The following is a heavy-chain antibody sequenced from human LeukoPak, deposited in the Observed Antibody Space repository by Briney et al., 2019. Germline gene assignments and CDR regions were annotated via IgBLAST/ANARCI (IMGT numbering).Heavy chain of an antibody. CDR2: IYPGDSDT. D-gene: IGHD3-10*01. Sequence: GESLKISCKGSGYRFTSYWIGWVRQKPGKGLEWMGIIYPGDSDTRYSPSFRGQVTISADKSISTAYLQWSSLKASDTAMYYCARSDGSGSFPPYFDYWGQGTLVTVSS. J-gene: IGHJ4*02. CDR3: ARSDGSGSFPPYFDY. CDR1: GYRFTSYW. V-gene: IGHV5-51*01.